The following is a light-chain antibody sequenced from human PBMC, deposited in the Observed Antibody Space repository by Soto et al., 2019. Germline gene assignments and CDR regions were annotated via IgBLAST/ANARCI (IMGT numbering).Light chain of an antibody. V-gene: IGKV3-11*01. CDR1: QSVRSA. CDR3: QQRSNWPPDT. CDR2: DAS. J-gene: IGKJ2*01. Sequence: EILLTQSPATLSLSPGERATLSCRASQSVRSALAWYQQKPGQAPRLLIYDASNRATGIPARFSGSGSGTDFTLNSSSLAPEDFAVYYCQQRSNWPPDTFGQETKLEIK.